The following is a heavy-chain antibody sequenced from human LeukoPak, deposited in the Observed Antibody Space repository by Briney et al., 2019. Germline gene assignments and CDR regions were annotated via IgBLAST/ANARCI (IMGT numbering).Heavy chain of an antibody. CDR3: AKGGLIVVVPAANDY. CDR2: ISGSGGST. CDR1: GFTFSSYS. Sequence: GGSLRLSCAASGFTFSSYSMNWVRQAPGKGLEWVSAISGSGGSTYYADSVKGRFTISRDNSKNTLYLQMNSLRAEDTAVYYCAKGGLIVVVPAANDYWGQGTLVTVSS. J-gene: IGHJ4*02. V-gene: IGHV3-23*01. D-gene: IGHD2-2*01.